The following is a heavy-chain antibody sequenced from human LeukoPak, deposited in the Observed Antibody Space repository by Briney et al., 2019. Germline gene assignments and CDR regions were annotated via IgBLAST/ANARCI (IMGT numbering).Heavy chain of an antibody. CDR1: GGSISSGDYY. CDR3: ARVLLGTLARVVDY. Sequence: KTSETLSLTCTVSGGSISSGDYYWSWIRQPPGKGLEWIGSIYYSGSTYYNPSLKSRVTISVDTSKNQFSLKLSSVTAADTAVYYCARVLLGTLARVVDYWGQGTLVTVSS. D-gene: IGHD7-27*01. J-gene: IGHJ4*02. CDR2: IYYSGST. V-gene: IGHV4-39*01.